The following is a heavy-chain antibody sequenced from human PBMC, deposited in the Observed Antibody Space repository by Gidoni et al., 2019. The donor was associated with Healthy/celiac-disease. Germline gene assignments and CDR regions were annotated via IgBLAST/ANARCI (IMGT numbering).Heavy chain of an antibody. CDR3: ASRTPNYYDSSGEGYFDL. CDR1: GGPISSFS. J-gene: IGHJ2*01. CDR2: IYYSGST. Sequence: QVQLQESGPGLVTPSETLSLTCPVSGGPISSFSWSWIRQPPGKGLEWIGYIYYSGSTNYNPSLKSRVTISVDTSKNQFSLKLSSVTAADTAVYYCASRTPNYYDSSGEGYFDLWGRGTLVTVSS. V-gene: IGHV4-59*01. D-gene: IGHD3-22*01.